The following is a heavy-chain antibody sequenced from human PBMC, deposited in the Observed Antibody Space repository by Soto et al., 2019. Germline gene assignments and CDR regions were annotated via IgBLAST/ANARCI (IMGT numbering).Heavy chain of an antibody. D-gene: IGHD1-1*01. Sequence: SVKVSCKASGGTFSSYSISWVLQAPGQGLEWMGGIIPIFGTANYAQKFQGRVTITADKSTSTAYMELSSLRSEDTAVYYCARGKVGTRPGWFDPWGQGTLVTVSS. J-gene: IGHJ5*02. CDR2: IIPIFGTA. V-gene: IGHV1-69*06. CDR1: GGTFSSYS. CDR3: ARGKVGTRPGWFDP.